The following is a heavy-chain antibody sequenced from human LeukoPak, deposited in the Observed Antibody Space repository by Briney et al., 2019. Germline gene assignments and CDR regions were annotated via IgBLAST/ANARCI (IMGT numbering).Heavy chain of an antibody. V-gene: IGHV3-23*01. Sequence: PGGSLRLSCAASGFTFSSYAMSWVRQAPGKGLEWVSAISGSGGSTYYADSVKGRFTISRDNSKNTLYLQMNSLRAEDTAVYYCAKARTTMIVVATYYFDYWGQGTLVTVSS. CDR3: AKARTTMIVVATYYFDY. CDR1: GFTFSSYA. J-gene: IGHJ4*02. CDR2: ISGSGGST. D-gene: IGHD3-22*01.